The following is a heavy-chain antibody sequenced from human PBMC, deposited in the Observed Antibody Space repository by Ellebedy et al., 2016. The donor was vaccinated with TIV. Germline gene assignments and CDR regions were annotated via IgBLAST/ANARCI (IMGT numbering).Heavy chain of an antibody. J-gene: IGHJ3*02. Sequence: GESLKISCAASEFTFSSYWIHWVRQTPGKGLVWVSRISPDGRGTNYADSVKGRFTISRDNAKNTLYLQLNSLRAEGTAVYYCARVRPRSVWHDAFDIWGQGTMVTVSS. D-gene: IGHD3-16*01. V-gene: IGHV3-74*01. CDR1: EFTFSSYW. CDR3: ARVRPRSVWHDAFDI. CDR2: ISPDGRGT.